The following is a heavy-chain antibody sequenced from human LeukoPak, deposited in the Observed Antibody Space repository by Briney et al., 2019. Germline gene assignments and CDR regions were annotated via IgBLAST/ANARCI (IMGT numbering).Heavy chain of an antibody. CDR2: IYYSGST. CDR1: GGSISSYY. CDR3: ARRANGFDY. D-gene: IGHD2-8*01. J-gene: IGHJ4*02. V-gene: IGHV4-59*08. Sequence: SETLSLTCTVSGGSISSYYWSWIRQPPGKGLEWIGYIYYSGSTNYNPSLKSRVTISVDTSKNQFSLKLSSVTAADTAVYYCARRANGFDYWGQGTLVTVSS.